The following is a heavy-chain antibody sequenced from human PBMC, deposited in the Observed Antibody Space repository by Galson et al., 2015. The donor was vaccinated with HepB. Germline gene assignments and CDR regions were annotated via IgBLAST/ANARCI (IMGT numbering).Heavy chain of an antibody. D-gene: IGHD3-16*01. J-gene: IGHJ6*02. CDR2: MNPNSGNT. V-gene: IGHV1-8*01. Sequence: SVKVSCKASGYTFTSYDINWVRQAAGQGLEWMGWMNPNSGNTGYAQKFQGRVTMTRSTSISTAYMELSSLRSEDTAVYYCARGCRGSILSYYYYGMDVWGQGTTVTVSS. CDR3: ARGCRGSILSYYYYGMDV. CDR1: GYTFTSYD.